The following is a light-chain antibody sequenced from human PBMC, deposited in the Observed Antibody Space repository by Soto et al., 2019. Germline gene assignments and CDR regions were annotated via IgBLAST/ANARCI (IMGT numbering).Light chain of an antibody. V-gene: IGKV3-15*01. CDR2: GAS. Sequence: EILMTQSPATLSVSPGESATLSCRASQSVSTSLAWYQQKPGQAPRLLIYGASTRATDIPARFSGSGSGTEFTLTISSLQSEDFALYHCQQYGGSPITFGQGTRLEIK. CDR3: QQYGGSPIT. J-gene: IGKJ5*01. CDR1: QSVSTS.